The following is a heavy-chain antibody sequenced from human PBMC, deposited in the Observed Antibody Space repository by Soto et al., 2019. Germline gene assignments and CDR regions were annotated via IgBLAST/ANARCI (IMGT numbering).Heavy chain of an antibody. Sequence: QVQLVQSGAEVKKPGSSVKVSCKASGGTFSSYAISWVRQAPGQGLEWMGGIIPIFGTANYAQKFQGRVTITADESTSTAYMELSSPRSEDTAVYYCATRGDCGGCTLDAFDIWGQGTMVTVSS. D-gene: IGHD2-21*01. V-gene: IGHV1-69*01. CDR3: ATRGDCGGCTLDAFDI. CDR1: GGTFSSYA. J-gene: IGHJ3*02. CDR2: IIPIFGTA.